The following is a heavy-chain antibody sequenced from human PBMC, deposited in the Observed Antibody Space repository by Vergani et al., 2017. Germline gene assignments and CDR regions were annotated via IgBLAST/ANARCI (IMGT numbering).Heavy chain of an antibody. CDR1: GYTFTGYY. CDR2: INPTSGGT. J-gene: IGHJ6*02. D-gene: IGHD5-18*01. V-gene: IGHV1-2*02. CDR3: AREMESGYSYGSNYYYYGMDV. Sequence: QVQLVQSGAEVKKPGASVKVSCKASGYTFTGYYMHWVRQAPGQGLEWMGWINPTSGGTNYAQKFQGRVTMTRDTSISTAYMELSRLRSDDTAVYYCAREMESGYSYGSNYYYYGMDVWGQGTTVTVSS.